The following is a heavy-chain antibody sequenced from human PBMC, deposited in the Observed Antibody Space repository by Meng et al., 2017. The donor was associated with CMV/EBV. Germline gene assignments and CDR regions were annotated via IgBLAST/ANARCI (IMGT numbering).Heavy chain of an antibody. V-gene: IGHV3-21*01. D-gene: IGHD6-19*01. CDR1: GFTFSSYS. J-gene: IGHJ3*01. Sequence: GESLKISCAASGFTFSSYSMNWVRQAPGKGLEWVSSISSSSSYIYYADSVKGRFTISRDNAKNSLYLQMNSLRAEDTAVYYCARAVRVRGLAFDVWGQGTMVTVSS. CDR3: ARAVRVRGLAFDV. CDR2: ISSSSSYI.